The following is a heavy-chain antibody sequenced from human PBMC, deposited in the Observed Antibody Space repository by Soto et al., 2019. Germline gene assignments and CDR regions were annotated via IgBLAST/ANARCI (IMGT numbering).Heavy chain of an antibody. Sequence: PGESLKISCKGSGYSFTSYWISWVRQMPGKGLEWMGRIDPSDSYTNYSPSFQGHVTISAHKSISTAYLQWSSLKASDTAMYYCATLLIPYYGSGSYYKNYYYGMDVWGQGTTVTASS. D-gene: IGHD3-10*01. CDR3: ATLLIPYYGSGSYYKNYYYGMDV. J-gene: IGHJ6*02. CDR2: IDPSDSYT. V-gene: IGHV5-10-1*01. CDR1: GYSFTSYW.